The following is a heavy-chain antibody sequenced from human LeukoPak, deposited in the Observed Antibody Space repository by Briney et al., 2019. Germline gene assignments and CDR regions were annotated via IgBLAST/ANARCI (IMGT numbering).Heavy chain of an antibody. CDR1: GYTFTSYD. CDR3: ARGQSRRITIFGVVTTRYYFDY. CDR2: MNPNSGNT. V-gene: IGHV1-8*01. J-gene: IGHJ4*02. Sequence: ASVKVSCKASGYTFTSYDINWVRQATGQGLDWTGWMNPNSGNTGYAQKFQGRVTMTRNTSISTAYTELSSLRSEDTAVYYCARGQSRRITIFGVVTTRYYFDYWGQGTLVTVSS. D-gene: IGHD3-3*01.